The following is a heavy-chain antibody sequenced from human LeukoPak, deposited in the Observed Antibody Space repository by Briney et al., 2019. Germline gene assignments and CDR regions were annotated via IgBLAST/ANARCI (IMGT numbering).Heavy chain of an antibody. V-gene: IGHV4-34*01. CDR1: GGSFSGYY. CDR3: ARDLGGAAADWFDP. Sequence: PSETLSLTCAVYGGSFSGYYWSWIRQPPGKGLEWIGEINHSGSTNYNPSLKSRVTISVDTSKNQFSLKLSSVTAADTAVYYCARDLGGAAADWFDPWGQGTLVTVSS. D-gene: IGHD6-13*01. CDR2: INHSGST. J-gene: IGHJ5*02.